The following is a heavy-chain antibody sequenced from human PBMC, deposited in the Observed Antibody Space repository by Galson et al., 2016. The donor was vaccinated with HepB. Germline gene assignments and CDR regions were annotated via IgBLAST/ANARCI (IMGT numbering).Heavy chain of an antibody. CDR1: GFTFVDYT. CDR3: VVYCRGGSCSGQGSFDF. Sequence: SLRLSCATSGFTFVDYTTSWVRQAPGKGLEWVSSISGSTNYADSVKGRFTLSRDISKSTVYLQMNSLRVGDTAGYFCVVYCRGGSCSGQGSFDFWGQGTLVAVSS. J-gene: IGHJ4*02. V-gene: IGHV3-23*01. CDR2: ISGST. D-gene: IGHD2-15*01.